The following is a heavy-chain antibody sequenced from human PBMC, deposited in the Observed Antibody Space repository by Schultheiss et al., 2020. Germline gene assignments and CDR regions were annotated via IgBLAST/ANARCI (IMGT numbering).Heavy chain of an antibody. CDR2: IYYSGST. J-gene: IGHJ4*02. D-gene: IGHD3-3*01. CDR3: ARLTWSGYYYYFEH. CDR1: GGSISTYY. V-gene: IGHV4-59*08. Sequence: GSLRLSCTVSGGSISTYYWSWIRQPPGKGLEWIGYIYYSGSTNYNPSLKSRVTISVDTSKNQFSLRLSSVTAADTAVYYCARLTWSGYYYYFEHWGQGTLVTVSS.